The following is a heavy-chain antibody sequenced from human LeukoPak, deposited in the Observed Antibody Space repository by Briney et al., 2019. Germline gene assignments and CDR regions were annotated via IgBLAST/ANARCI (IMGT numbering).Heavy chain of an antibody. CDR1: GFTFSGFE. D-gene: IGHD3-22*01. V-gene: IGHV3-48*03. CDR3: ARGYSSGYYGPFFDY. J-gene: IGHJ4*01. Sequence: PGESLRLSCEASGFTFSGFEMNWVRQAPGKGLEWVSYISSGGDIIYYADSVKGRFTISRDNAKNSLYLQMDGLRVEDTAVYYCARGYSSGYYGPFFDYWGHGTLVAVSS. CDR2: ISSGGDII.